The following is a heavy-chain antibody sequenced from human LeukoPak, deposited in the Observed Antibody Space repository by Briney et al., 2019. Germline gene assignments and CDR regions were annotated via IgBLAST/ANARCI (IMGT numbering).Heavy chain of an antibody. V-gene: IGHV4-39*01. CDR1: GGSISSSSYY. Sequence: SETLSLTCTVSGGSISSSSYYWGWIRQPPGKGLEWIGSIYYSGSTYYNPSLKSRVTISVDTSKNQFSLKLSSVTAADTAVYYCARHAVVVVAATPGDIDYWGQGTLVTVSS. CDR2: IYYSGST. J-gene: IGHJ4*02. CDR3: ARHAVVVVAATPGDIDY. D-gene: IGHD2-15*01.